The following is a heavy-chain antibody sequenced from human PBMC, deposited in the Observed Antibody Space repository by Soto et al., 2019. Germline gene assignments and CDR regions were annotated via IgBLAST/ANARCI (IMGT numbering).Heavy chain of an antibody. CDR3: ARGDYGDYLFDY. V-gene: IGHV4-30-2*01. J-gene: IGHJ4*02. CDR2: IYHSGST. CDR1: GGSISSGGYS. Sequence: QLQLQESGSGLVKPSQTLSLTCAVSGGSISSGGYSWSWIRQPPGKGLEWIGYIYHSGSTYYNPSRKSRVTISVDRSKNQFSLKLSSVTAADTAVYYCARGDYGDYLFDYWGQGTLVTVSS. D-gene: IGHD4-17*01.